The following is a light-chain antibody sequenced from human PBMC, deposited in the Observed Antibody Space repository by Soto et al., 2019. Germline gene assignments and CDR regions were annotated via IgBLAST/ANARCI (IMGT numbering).Light chain of an antibody. V-gene: IGKV3-20*01. J-gene: IGKJ5*01. Sequence: EIGFAQSPGTLCLSPGVRATLSFSSSQSVSRNYVAWYQQKPGQAPRVLIYGASSRASGIPDRFRGSGAGKEFTLTISSLQPEDFATYYWQQHGQGPINFGQGTRL. CDR2: GAS. CDR1: QSVSRNY. CDR3: QQHGQGPIN.